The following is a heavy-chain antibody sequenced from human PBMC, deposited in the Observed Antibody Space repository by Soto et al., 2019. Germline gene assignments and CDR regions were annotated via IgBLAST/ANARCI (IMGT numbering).Heavy chain of an antibody. J-gene: IGHJ5*02. CDR1: GFTFSSYT. CDR2: ISGGSSTI. V-gene: IGHV3-48*01. CDR3: VRESWFDP. Sequence: EVQLVESGGGLVQPGGSLRLSCAASGFTFSSYTMNWVRQAPGKGLEWISYISGGSSTIYYADSVKGRFTVSRDNAKNSLYLQMNSLRAEDTAVYYCVRESWFDPWGQGTLVTVSS.